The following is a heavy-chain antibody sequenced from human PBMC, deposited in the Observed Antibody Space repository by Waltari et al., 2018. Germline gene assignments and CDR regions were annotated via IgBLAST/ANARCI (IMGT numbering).Heavy chain of an antibody. Sequence: QVQLQPWGAGLLKPSETLSLTCAVYGGSFSGYYWSWIRQPPGKGLEWIGQIHHSDDTNYNPSLKSRVTISVDTSKNQFSLNLSSVTATDTAVYYCAKHGGYHFDDWGQGTLVTVSS. CDR1: GGSFSGYY. J-gene: IGHJ4*02. V-gene: IGHV4-34*01. D-gene: IGHD3-22*01. CDR2: IHHSDDT. CDR3: AKHGGYHFDD.